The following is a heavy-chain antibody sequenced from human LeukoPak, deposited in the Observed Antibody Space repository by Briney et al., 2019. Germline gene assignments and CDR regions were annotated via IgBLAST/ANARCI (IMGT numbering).Heavy chain of an antibody. CDR2: ISGSGGST. CDR1: GFTFSSYA. D-gene: IGHD2-2*01. Sequence: PGGSLRLSCAASGFTFSSYAMSWVRQAPGKGLEWVSAISGSGGSTYYADSVKGRFTISGDNSKNTLYLQMSSLRAEDTAVYYCARGYCSGTSQRGCDYWGQGTLVTVSS. CDR3: ARGYCSGTSQRGCDY. J-gene: IGHJ4*02. V-gene: IGHV3-23*01.